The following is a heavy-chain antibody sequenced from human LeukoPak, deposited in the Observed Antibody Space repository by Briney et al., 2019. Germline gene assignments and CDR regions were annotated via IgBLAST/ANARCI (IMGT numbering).Heavy chain of an antibody. Sequence: PSETLSLTCTVSGGSISSGGYYWSWIRQHPGKGLEWIGYIYYSGSTYYNPSLKSRVTISVDTSKNQFSLKLSSVTAADTAVYYCARHHHNGWNEIWGQGTLVTVSS. CDR2: IYYSGST. CDR1: GGSISSGGYY. J-gene: IGHJ1*01. V-gene: IGHV4-31*03. CDR3: ARHHHNGWNEI. D-gene: IGHD1-1*01.